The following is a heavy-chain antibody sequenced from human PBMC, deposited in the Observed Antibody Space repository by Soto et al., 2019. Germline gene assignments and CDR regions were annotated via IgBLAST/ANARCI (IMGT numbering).Heavy chain of an antibody. Sequence: QVQLQESGPGLVKPSQTLSLTCTVSGGSISSGDYYWSWIRQPPGKGLEWIGYIYYSGSTYYNPSLKSRVTRSVDTSKNPFYLKLSSVTVADTAVYYCARARSDYGGKHALYDYYGMDVWGQGTTVTVSS. CDR1: GGSISSGDYY. V-gene: IGHV4-30-4*01. CDR3: ARARSDYGGKHALYDYYGMDV. CDR2: IYYSGST. J-gene: IGHJ6*02. D-gene: IGHD4-17*01.